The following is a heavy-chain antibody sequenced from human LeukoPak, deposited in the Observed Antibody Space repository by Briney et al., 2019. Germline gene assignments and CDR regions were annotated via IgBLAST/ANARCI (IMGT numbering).Heavy chain of an antibody. V-gene: IGHV5-51*01. CDR3: ATRGGGQMVRGIPDAFDI. D-gene: IGHD3-10*01. CDR1: GYSFSSYW. J-gene: IGHJ3*02. CDR2: IYPGDSDP. Sequence: GESLKISCKGSGYSFSSYWIGWVRQMPGKGLEWMGMIYPGDSDPRYSPSFQAQVTFSADKSINTAHLHWSSLKASDTAMYYCATRGGGQMVRGIPDAFDIWGQGTMATVSS.